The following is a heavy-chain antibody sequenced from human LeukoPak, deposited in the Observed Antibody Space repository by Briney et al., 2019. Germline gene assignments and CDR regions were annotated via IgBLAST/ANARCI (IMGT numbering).Heavy chain of an antibody. CDR2: IWYDGSNK. J-gene: IGHJ4*02. V-gene: IGHV3-33*01. CDR1: GFTFSSYG. Sequence: GRSLRLSCAASGFTFSSYGMHWVRQAPGKGLEWVAVIWYDGSNKYYADSVKGRFTISRDNSKNTLYLQMNSLGAEDTAVYYCARDGDSSGYYYPFDYWGQGTLVTVSS. CDR3: ARDGDSSGYYYPFDY. D-gene: IGHD3-22*01.